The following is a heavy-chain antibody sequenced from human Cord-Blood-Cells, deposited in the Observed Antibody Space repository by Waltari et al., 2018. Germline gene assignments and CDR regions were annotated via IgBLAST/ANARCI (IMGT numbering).Heavy chain of an antibody. CDR2: IYHSGGT. CDR1: GYSISSGYY. V-gene: IGHV4-38-2*01. Sequence: QVQLQESGPGLVKPSETLSLTCAVSGYSISSGYYWGWIRQPPGKGLEWIGSIYHSGGTCYNPSLKSRVTISVGTSKNQFSLRLSSVTAADTAVYYCARGRLHGDSGYDYFDYWGQGTLVTVSS. D-gene: IGHD5-12*01. J-gene: IGHJ4*02. CDR3: ARGRLHGDSGYDYFDY.